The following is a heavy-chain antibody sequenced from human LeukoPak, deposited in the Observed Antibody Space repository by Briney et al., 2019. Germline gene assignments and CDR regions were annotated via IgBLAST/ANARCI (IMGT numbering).Heavy chain of an antibody. D-gene: IGHD3-22*01. Sequence: PGVSLTLSCVPSGLTFSFYWMQCVGQAPGKGLVWVSHINTDGSSTSYADSGKGRFTISRDNAKNTLFLQMNSLRAEDTAVYYCARAREKYYYDSSGRGDAFDIWGQGTMVIVSS. V-gene: IGHV3-74*01. CDR3: ARAREKYYYDSSGRGDAFDI. J-gene: IGHJ3*02. CDR2: INTDGSST. CDR1: GLTFSFYW.